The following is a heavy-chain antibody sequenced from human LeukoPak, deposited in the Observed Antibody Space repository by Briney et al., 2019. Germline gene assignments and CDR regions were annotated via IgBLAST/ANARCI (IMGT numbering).Heavy chain of an antibody. CDR3: ARVTGYMIEDYFDY. D-gene: IGHD3-22*01. CDR1: GGSISSYY. Sequence: SETLSLTCTVSGGSISSYYWSWLRQPPGKGLEWIGYIYYSGSTNYKPSLKSRVTISVETSKNQFSLKLRSVTAADTAVYYCARVTGYMIEDYFDYWGQGTLVTVSS. V-gene: IGHV4-59*01. J-gene: IGHJ4*02. CDR2: IYYSGST.